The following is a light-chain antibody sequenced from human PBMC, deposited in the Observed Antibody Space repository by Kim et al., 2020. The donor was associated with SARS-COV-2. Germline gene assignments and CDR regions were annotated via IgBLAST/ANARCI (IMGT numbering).Light chain of an antibody. CDR2: DAS. V-gene: IGKV3-11*01. CDR1: ESVSSY. CDR3: QQRSSWLP. Sequence: EIVLTQSPATLSLSPGERATLSCRASESVSSYLAWYQQKPGQAPRLLIYDASNRATDIPARFSGSGSGTDFTLTISSLEPEDFAIYYCQQRSSWLPFGQGTRLEIK. J-gene: IGKJ5*01.